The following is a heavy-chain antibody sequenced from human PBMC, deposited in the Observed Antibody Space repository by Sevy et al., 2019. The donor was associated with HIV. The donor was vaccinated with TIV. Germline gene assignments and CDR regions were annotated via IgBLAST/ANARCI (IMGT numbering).Heavy chain of an antibody. Sequence: GGSLRLSCAASGFTFDDYAMHWVRQAPGKGLEWVSGISWNSGSIGYADSVKGRFTISRDNAKNSLYLQMNGLRAEDTALYYCAKDYDSSGWYGEYYFDYWGQGTLVTVSS. CDR1: GFTFDDYA. D-gene: IGHD6-19*01. J-gene: IGHJ4*02. V-gene: IGHV3-9*01. CDR2: ISWNSGSI. CDR3: AKDYDSSGWYGEYYFDY.